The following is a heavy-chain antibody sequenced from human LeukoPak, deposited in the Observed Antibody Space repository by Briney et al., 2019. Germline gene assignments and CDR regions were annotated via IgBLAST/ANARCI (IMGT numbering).Heavy chain of an antibody. CDR2: IYYSGST. D-gene: IGHD1-1*01. CDR3: ARDRGLGTWFDP. CDR1: GGFISSGGYY. Sequence: PSQTLSLTCTVSGGFISSGGYYWSWIRQPPGKGLEWIGYIYYSGSTNYNPSLKSRVTISVDTSKKQFSLKLNSMTAADTAVYYCARDRGLGTWFDPWSQGTLVTVSS. V-gene: IGHV4-61*08. J-gene: IGHJ5*02.